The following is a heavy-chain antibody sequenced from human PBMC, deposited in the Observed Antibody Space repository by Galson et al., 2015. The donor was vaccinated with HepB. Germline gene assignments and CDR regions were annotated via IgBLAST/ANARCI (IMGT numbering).Heavy chain of an antibody. V-gene: IGHV3-66*01. CDR1: GFTVSSNY. D-gene: IGHD4-17*01. CDR3: ARDRGGADDYGDYAQWPNYYYGMDV. CDR2: IYSGGST. Sequence: SLRLSCAASGFTVSSNYMSWVRQAPGKGLEWVSVIYSGGSTYYADSVKGRFTISRDNSKNTLYLQMNSLRVEDTAVYYCARDRGGADDYGDYAQWPNYYYGMDVWGQGTTVTVSS. J-gene: IGHJ6*02.